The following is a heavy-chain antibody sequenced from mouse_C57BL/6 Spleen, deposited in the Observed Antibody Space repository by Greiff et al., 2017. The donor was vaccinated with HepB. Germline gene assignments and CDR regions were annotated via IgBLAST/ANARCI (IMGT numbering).Heavy chain of an antibody. CDR2: INPYNGGT. J-gene: IGHJ4*01. CDR3: ALSDGYVYYYAMDY. D-gene: IGHD2-3*01. V-gene: IGHV1-19*01. Sequence: VQLKESGPVLVKPGASVKMSCKASGYTFTDYYMNWVKQSHGKSLEWIGVINPYNGGTSYNQKFKGKATLTVDKSSSTAYMELNSLTSEDSAVYYCALSDGYVYYYAMDYWGQGTSVTVSS. CDR1: GYTFTDYY.